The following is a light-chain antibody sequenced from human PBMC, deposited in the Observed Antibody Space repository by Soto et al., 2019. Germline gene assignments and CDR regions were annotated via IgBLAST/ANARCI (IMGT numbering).Light chain of an antibody. CDR3: AAWDDSLSGLYV. CDR2: SNN. J-gene: IGLJ1*01. Sequence: QSVLTQPPSASRTPGQRVTISCSGSSSNIGSNYVYWYQQLPGTAPKLLIYSNNQRPSGVPDRFSGSKSGTSASLAISGLRSEDEADYYCAAWDDSLSGLYVFGTGTKLTVL. CDR1: SSNIGSNY. V-gene: IGLV1-47*02.